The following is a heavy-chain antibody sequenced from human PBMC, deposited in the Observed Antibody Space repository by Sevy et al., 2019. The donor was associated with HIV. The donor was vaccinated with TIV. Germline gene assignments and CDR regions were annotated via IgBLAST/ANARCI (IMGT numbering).Heavy chain of an antibody. D-gene: IGHD2-2*01. V-gene: IGHV1-24*01. CDR2: FDPEDGET. Sequence: ASVKVSCKVSGYTLTELSMHWVRQAPGKGLEWMGGFDPEDGETIYAQKFQGRVTMTEDTSTDTAYMELSSLRSEDTAVYYCATDLGWRVVVPAAMGHAFDIWGQGTMVTVSS. CDR1: GYTLTELS. CDR3: ATDLGWRVVVPAAMGHAFDI. J-gene: IGHJ3*02.